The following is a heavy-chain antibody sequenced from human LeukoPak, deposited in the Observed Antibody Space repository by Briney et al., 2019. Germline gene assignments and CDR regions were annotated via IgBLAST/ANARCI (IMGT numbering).Heavy chain of an antibody. D-gene: IGHD7-27*01. V-gene: IGHV3-9*03. J-gene: IGHJ4*02. CDR1: GFTFDDYA. CDR3: AKDIGPATTLGFDY. Sequence: SGGSLRLSCAASGFTFDDYAMHWVRHAPGKGLEWVSGISWNSGSIGYADSVKGRFTISRDNAKNSLYLQMNSLRAEDMALYHCAKDIGPATTLGFDYWGQGTLVTVSS. CDR2: ISWNSGSI.